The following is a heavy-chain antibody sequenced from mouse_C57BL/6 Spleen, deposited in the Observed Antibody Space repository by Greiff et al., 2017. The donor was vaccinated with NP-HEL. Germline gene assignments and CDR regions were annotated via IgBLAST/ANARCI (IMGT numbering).Heavy chain of an antibody. CDR1: GYTFTDHT. D-gene: IGHD1-1*01. Sequence: VKLVESDAELVKPGASVKISCKVSGYTFTDHTIHWMKQRPEQGLEWIGYIYPRDGSTKYNEKFKGKATLTADKSSSTAYMQLNSLTSEDSAVYFCAREGIFYYGSSSYYYAMDYWGQGTSVTVSS. J-gene: IGHJ4*01. CDR3: AREGIFYYGSSSYYYAMDY. V-gene: IGHV1-78*01. CDR2: IYPRDGST.